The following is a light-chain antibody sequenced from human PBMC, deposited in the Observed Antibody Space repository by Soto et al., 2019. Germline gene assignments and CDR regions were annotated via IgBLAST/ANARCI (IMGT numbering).Light chain of an antibody. J-gene: IGKJ4*01. V-gene: IGKV3-20*01. CDR2: GAL. CDR1: QTVSSRC. CDR3: QQYATSPLT. Sequence: IVLTQSPGTLSLSPGERATLSCRARQTVSSRCLAWYQQKPGQAPRLLNYGALSRATSIPDRFSGSGSGTDFTLTISRLEPEDFALYYWQQYATSPLTFGGGTKVDIK.